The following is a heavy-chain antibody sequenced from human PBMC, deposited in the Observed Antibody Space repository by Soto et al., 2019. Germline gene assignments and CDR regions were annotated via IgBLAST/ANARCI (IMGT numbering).Heavy chain of an antibody. CDR1: GYTFTSYG. V-gene: IGHV1-18*01. D-gene: IGHD2-15*01. CDR2: ISAYNGNT. J-gene: IGHJ6*02. Sequence: QVQLVQSGAEVKKPGASVKVSCKASGYTFTSYGISWVRQAPGQGLEWMGWISAYNGNTNYAQKLQRRVTMTTDTTTSTAYMELRSLRSDDTAVYYCARTDEEDIVVVVAAPNGMDVWGQGTTVTVSS. CDR3: ARTDEEDIVVVVAAPNGMDV.